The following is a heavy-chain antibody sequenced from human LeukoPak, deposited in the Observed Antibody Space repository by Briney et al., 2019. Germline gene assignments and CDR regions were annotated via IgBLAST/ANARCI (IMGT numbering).Heavy chain of an antibody. Sequence: PGGSLRLSCAASGFTVSSNYMSWVRQAPGKGLEWVSVIYSGGSTYYADSVKGRFTISRDNSKNTLYLQMNSLRAEDTAVYYCAKDRGLSSSALYYYYYGMDVWGQGTTVTVSS. V-gene: IGHV3-53*01. CDR1: GFTVSSNY. D-gene: IGHD2/OR15-2a*01. J-gene: IGHJ6*02. CDR3: AKDRGLSSSALYYYYYGMDV. CDR2: IYSGGST.